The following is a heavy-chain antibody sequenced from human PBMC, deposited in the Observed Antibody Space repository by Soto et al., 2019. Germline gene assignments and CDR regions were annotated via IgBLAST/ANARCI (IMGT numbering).Heavy chain of an antibody. D-gene: IGHD3-10*01. V-gene: IGHV4-4*02. CDR1: GGSISTDNW. CDR3: TRASASSMLRGVVIN. Sequence: ASETLSLTCAVSGGSISTDNWWSWVRQPPGKGLEWIGEMYHSGDSNFNPSLKSRVTISVDKSKNQFSMQMASVTAADTALYYCTRASASSMLRGVVINWGRGTQVTVSS. J-gene: IGHJ4*02. CDR2: MYHSGDS.